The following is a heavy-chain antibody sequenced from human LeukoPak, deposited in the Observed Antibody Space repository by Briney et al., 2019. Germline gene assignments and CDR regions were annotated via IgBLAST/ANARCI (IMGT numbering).Heavy chain of an antibody. J-gene: IGHJ5*02. D-gene: IGHD6-13*01. V-gene: IGHV3-23*01. CDR2: ISGSGGST. CDR3: AKDYVGIAAVFTMWFDP. CDR1: GFTFSSYA. Sequence: GRSLRLSCAASGFTFSSYAVSWVRQAPGKGLEWVSAISGSGGSTYYADSVKGRFTISRDNSKNTLYLQMNSLRAEDTAVYYCAKDYVGIAAVFTMWFDPWGQGTLVTVSS.